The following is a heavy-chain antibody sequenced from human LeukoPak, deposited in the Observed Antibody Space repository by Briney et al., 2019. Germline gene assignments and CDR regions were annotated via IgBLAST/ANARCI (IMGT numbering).Heavy chain of an antibody. Sequence: GALRLSCAASGFTSGSYTMHWVRQGPGKGLEYVSGISSSGGSTYYANSVKGRFTISRDNSKNTLYLQMGSLRAEDMAVYYCARGDYSNAYRRYYYMDAWGKGTTVTVSS. D-gene: IGHD4-11*01. V-gene: IGHV3-64*01. J-gene: IGHJ6*03. CDR1: GFTSGSYT. CDR2: ISSSGGST. CDR3: ARGDYSNAYRRYYYMDA.